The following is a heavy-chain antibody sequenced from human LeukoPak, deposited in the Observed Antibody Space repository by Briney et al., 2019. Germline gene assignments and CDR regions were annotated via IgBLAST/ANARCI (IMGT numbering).Heavy chain of an antibody. J-gene: IGHJ5*02. Sequence: GGSLRLSCAASGFTFSSYGMHWVRQAPGKGLEWVAFIRYDGSNKYYADSVKGRFTISRDNSKNTLFLQMNSLRAEDTAVYYCARVSVIGSMYNWFDPWGQGTLVTVSS. CDR3: ARVSVIGSMYNWFDP. D-gene: IGHD2/OR15-2a*01. CDR2: IRYDGSNK. V-gene: IGHV3-30*02. CDR1: GFTFSSYG.